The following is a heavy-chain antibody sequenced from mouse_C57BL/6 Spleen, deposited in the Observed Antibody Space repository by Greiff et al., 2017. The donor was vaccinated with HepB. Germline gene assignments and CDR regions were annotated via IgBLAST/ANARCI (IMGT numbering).Heavy chain of an antibody. D-gene: IGHD1-1*01. Sequence: VQLQQPGAELVKPGASVKLSCKASGYTFTSYWMHWVKQRPGQGLEWIEMIHPNSGSTNYNEKFKSKATLTVDKSSSTAYMQLSSLTSEDSAVYYCALITTVVATDYWGQGTTLTVSS. CDR2: IHPNSGST. V-gene: IGHV1-64*01. CDR1: GYTFTSYW. J-gene: IGHJ2*01. CDR3: ALITTVVATDY.